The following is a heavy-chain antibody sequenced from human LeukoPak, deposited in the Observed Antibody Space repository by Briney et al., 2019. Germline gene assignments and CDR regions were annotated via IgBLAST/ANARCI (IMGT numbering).Heavy chain of an antibody. J-gene: IGHJ3*02. D-gene: IGHD3-22*01. CDR3: ARAYYYASSAFDI. V-gene: IGHV4-39*01. CDR1: GGSISSYH. Sequence: PSETLSLTCTVSGGSISSYHWNWIRQPPGKGLECIGSIYYGGSTYYNPSLKSRVIISVDTSKNQFSLKLSSVTAADTAVYYCARAYYYASSAFDIWGQGTMVTVSS. CDR2: IYYGGST.